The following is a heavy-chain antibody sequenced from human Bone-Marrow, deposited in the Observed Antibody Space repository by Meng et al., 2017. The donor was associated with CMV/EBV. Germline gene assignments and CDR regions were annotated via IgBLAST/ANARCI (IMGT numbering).Heavy chain of an antibody. CDR1: GYTFTSYD. D-gene: IGHD4-17*01. J-gene: IGHJ4*03. CDR3: AINGAIYYGDPNFDY. V-gene: IGHV1-8*01. Sequence: ASVKVSCKASGYTFTSYDINWLRQATGQGLEWRGWMNPNSGNTVYAQKFQGRVTMTRNTYISTAYMKLTSLRSKDPAVYYCAINGAIYYGDPNFDYWGHGTLVTVSS. CDR2: MNPNSGNT.